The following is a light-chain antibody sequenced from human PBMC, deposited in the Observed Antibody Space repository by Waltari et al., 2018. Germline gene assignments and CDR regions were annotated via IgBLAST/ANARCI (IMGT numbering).Light chain of an antibody. V-gene: IGKV3-11*01. CDR2: EAS. J-gene: IGKJ5*01. CDR3: QQRSKWPIT. Sequence: EIVLTQSPATLSLSPGERATLSCRASQSVSSSLGWYQQRPGPAPRLLSYEASSRATGIPARFSGSGSGTDFTLTISSLEPEDFAVYYCQQRSKWPITFGQGTRLEIK. CDR1: QSVSSS.